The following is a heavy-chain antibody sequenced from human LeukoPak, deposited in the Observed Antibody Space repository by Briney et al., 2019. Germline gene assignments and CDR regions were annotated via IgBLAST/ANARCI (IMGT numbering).Heavy chain of an antibody. CDR1: GYTFTSYG. D-gene: IGHD3-22*01. CDR3: AREYGPPHCYDSSGYYPDAFDI. V-gene: IGHV1-18*01. J-gene: IGHJ3*02. Sequence: ASVKVSCKASGYTFTSYGISWVRQAPGQGLEWVGWISAYNGNTNYAQKLQGRVTMTTDTSTSTAYMELRSLRSDDTAVYYCAREYGPPHCYDSSGYYPDAFDIWGQGTMVTVSS. CDR2: ISAYNGNT.